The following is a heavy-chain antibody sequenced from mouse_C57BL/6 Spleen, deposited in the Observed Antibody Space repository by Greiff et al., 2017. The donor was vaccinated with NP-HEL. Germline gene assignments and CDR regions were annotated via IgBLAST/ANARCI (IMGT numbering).Heavy chain of an antibody. CDR2: IHPSDSDT. Sequence: VQLQQPGAELVKPGASVKVSCKASGYTFTSYWMHWVKQRPGQGLEWIGRIHPSDSDTNYNQKFKGPAPLTVDKSSSTAYMQLSSLTSEDSAVYYCAGGHYGSSPADGGQGTLVTVSA. CDR1: GYTFTSYW. V-gene: IGHV1-74*01. CDR3: AGGHYGSSPAD. D-gene: IGHD1-1*01. J-gene: IGHJ3*01.